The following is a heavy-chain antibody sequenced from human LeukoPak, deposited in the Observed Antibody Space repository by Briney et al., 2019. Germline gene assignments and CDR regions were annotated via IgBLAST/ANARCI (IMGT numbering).Heavy chain of an antibody. CDR3: AKAGGMVVAATWLIF. CDR1: GFTFSSFS. CDR2: ISGSSTHI. J-gene: IGHJ4*02. V-gene: IGHV3-21*04. D-gene: IGHD2-15*01. Sequence: PGGSLRLSCAASGFTFSSFSMNWVRQAPGKGLEWVSSISGSSTHIYYADSVKGRFTISRDNAKNSLYLQLNSLRAEDTALYYCAKAGGMVVAATWLIFWGQGTLVTVSS.